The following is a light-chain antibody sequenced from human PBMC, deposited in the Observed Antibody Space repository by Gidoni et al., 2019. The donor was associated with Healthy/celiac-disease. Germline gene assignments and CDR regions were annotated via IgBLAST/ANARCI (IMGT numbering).Light chain of an antibody. CDR2: GAS. V-gene: IGKV3-15*01. J-gene: IGKJ2*01. CDR1: QSVSSN. Sequence: EIVMTQSPATLSVSPGERATLSCRASQSVSSNLAWYQQKPGQAPRLLIYGASTRATGIPASFRGSGSGTEFTLTISSLQSEDFAVYYCQQYNSWPMYTFGQGTKLEIK. CDR3: QQYNSWPMYT.